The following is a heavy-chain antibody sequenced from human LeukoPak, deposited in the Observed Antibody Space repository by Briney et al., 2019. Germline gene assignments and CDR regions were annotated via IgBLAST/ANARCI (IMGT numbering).Heavy chain of an antibody. V-gene: IGHV4-4*07. J-gene: IGHJ6*03. CDR1: GGSISSCY. CDR3: ARDKRGIVVVPAAPVDYYYYYMDV. D-gene: IGHD2-2*01. Sequence: PSETLSLTCTVSGGSISSCYWSWIRQPAGKGLEWIGRIYTSGSTNYNPSLKSRVTMSVDTSKNQFSLKLSSVTAADTAVYYCARDKRGIVVVPAAPVDYYYYYMDVWGKGTTVTISS. CDR2: IYTSGST.